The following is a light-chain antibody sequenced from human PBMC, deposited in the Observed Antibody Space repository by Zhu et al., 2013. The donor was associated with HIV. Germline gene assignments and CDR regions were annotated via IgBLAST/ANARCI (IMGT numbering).Light chain of an antibody. CDR1: HNINNF. CDR2: GTS. V-gene: IGKV1-39*01. J-gene: IGKJ2*03. Sequence: DVQMTQSPPSLSASVGDRVTITCRASHNINNFLSWYQQKPGKAPKLLVYGTSTLQNEVPSRFSGSGSGTDFTLTISKLEPEDIAIYYCQNYDSDLVYSFGQGTKLEIK. CDR3: QNYDSDLVYS.